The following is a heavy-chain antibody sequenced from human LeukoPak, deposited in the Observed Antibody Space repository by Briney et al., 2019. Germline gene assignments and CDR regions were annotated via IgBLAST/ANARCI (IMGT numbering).Heavy chain of an antibody. CDR2: INPSGGST. CDR1: GYTFTGYY. J-gene: IGHJ3*02. Sequence: ASVKVSCKASGYTFTGYYMHWVRQAPGQGLEWMGIINPSGGSTSYAQKFQGRVTMTRDMSTSTVYMELSSLRSEDTAVYYCARVWWNDAFDIWGQGTMVTVSS. D-gene: IGHD3-16*01. CDR3: ARVWWNDAFDI. V-gene: IGHV1-46*01.